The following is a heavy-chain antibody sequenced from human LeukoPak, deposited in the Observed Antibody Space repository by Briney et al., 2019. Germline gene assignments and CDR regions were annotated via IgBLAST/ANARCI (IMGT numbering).Heavy chain of an antibody. V-gene: IGHV4-59*01. J-gene: IGHJ5*02. D-gene: IGHD2-15*01. CDR2: IYYSGST. CDR3: ARLRGHSFDR. Sequence: KPSETLSLTCTVSGVSISSYYWSWIRQPPGKGLEWIGYIYYSGSTNYNPSLKSRVTISVDTSKNQFSLKLSSVTAADTAVYYCARLRGHSFDRWGEGSLLTDSS. CDR1: GVSISSYY.